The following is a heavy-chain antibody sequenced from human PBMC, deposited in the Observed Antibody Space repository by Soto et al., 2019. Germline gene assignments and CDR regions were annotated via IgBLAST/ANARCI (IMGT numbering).Heavy chain of an antibody. CDR1: GGSVSNKTYY. CDR3: ARADPDASVGY. Sequence: PSETLSLTCSVSGGSVSNKTYYWSWIRQPTGKRLEWIGYVYYSGTTNYNPSLKSRVTISADTSKNQFSLRMNSMIAADTAVYYCARADPDASVGYWGQGTLVTVSS. D-gene: IGHD2-15*01. J-gene: IGHJ4*02. CDR2: VYYSGTT. V-gene: IGHV4-61*01.